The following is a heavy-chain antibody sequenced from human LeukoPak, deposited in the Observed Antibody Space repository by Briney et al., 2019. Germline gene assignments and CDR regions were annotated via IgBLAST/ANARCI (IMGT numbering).Heavy chain of an antibody. CDR3: ADSTVTTYDAFDI. D-gene: IGHD4-11*01. Sequence: LXLXXTVXXGSIXSXXWSWIRXPPGKXLEXIGYIYHSGSTYYNPSLKSRVTISVDRSKNQFSLKLSSVTAADTAVYYCADSTVTTYDAFDIWGQGTMVTVSS. V-gene: IGHV4-59*04. CDR2: IYHSGST. J-gene: IGHJ3*02. CDR1: XGSIXSXX.